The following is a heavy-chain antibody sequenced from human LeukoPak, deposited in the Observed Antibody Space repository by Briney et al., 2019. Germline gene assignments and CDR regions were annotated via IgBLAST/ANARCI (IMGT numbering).Heavy chain of an antibody. V-gene: IGHV3-48*01. J-gene: IGHJ3*02. CDR1: GFTFSSYT. Sequence: GRSLRLSCAASGFTFSSYTMNWVRQAPGKGLEWLSYISPSGENKLYADSVKGRFSISRDNAKNSVYLQMDSLRAEDTSVYYCASRRSGWPNDAFDIWGQGTMVTVTS. CDR2: ISPSGENK. D-gene: IGHD6-19*01. CDR3: ASRRSGWPNDAFDI.